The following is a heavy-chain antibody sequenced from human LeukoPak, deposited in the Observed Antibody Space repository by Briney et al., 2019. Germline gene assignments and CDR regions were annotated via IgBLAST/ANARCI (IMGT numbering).Heavy chain of an antibody. CDR3: AREPRYCSTTSCYPTGWFDP. CDR1: GYTFTSYD. CDR2: INTNTGNP. D-gene: IGHD2-2*01. V-gene: IGHV7-4-1*02. J-gene: IGHJ5*02. Sequence: ASVKVSCKASGYTFTSYDINWVRQAPGQGLEWVGWINTNTGNPTYAQDFTGRFVFSLDTSVTTTYLQISSLKAEDTAVYYCAREPRYCSTTSCYPTGWFDPWGQGTLVTVSS.